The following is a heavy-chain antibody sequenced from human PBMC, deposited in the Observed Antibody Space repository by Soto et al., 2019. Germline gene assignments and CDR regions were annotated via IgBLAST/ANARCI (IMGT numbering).Heavy chain of an antibody. CDR3: ARDPNSSGWYGDDY. V-gene: IGHV3-30-3*01. Sequence: QVQLVESGGGVVQPGRSLRLSCAASGFTFSSYAMHWVRQAPGKGLEWVAVISYDGSNKYYADSVKGRFTISRDNSKNTLYLQMNSLRAEDTAVYYCARDPNSSGWYGDDYWGQGTLVTVSS. D-gene: IGHD6-19*01. J-gene: IGHJ4*02. CDR2: ISYDGSNK. CDR1: GFTFSSYA.